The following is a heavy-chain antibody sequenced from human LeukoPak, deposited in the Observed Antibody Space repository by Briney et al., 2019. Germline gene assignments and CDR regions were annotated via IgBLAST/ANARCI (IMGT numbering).Heavy chain of an antibody. D-gene: IGHD3-10*01. V-gene: IGHV4-39*01. Sequence: SETLSLTCTVSGGSISSSSYYWGWIRQPPGKGLEWIGSIYYSGSTYYNPSLKSRVTISVDTSKNQFSLKLSSVTAADTAVYYCASRNYYGSGGYHHAFDIWGQGTMVTVSS. CDR3: ASRNYYGSGGYHHAFDI. CDR1: GGSISSSSYY. CDR2: IYYSGST. J-gene: IGHJ3*02.